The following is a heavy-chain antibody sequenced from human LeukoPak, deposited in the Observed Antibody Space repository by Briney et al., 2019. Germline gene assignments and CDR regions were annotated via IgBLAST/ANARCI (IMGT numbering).Heavy chain of an antibody. V-gene: IGHV1-2*06. D-gene: IGHD1-26*01. CDR2: INPNSGGT. Sequence: ASVKVSCKASGYTFTGYYMHWVRQAPGQGLEWMGRINPNSGGTNYAQKFQGRVTMTRDTSISTAYMELSRLRSDDTAVYYCARDLGPGGGSYYYYYYMDVWAKGPRSPSP. CDR1: GYTFTGYY. J-gene: IGHJ6*03. CDR3: ARDLGPGGGSYYYYYYMDV.